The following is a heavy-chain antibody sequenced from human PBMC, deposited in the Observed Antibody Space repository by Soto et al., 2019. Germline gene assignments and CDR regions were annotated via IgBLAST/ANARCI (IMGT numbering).Heavy chain of an antibody. V-gene: IGHV1-2*04. CDR2: INPNSGGT. CDR3: ARGHEKSTYYYYMDV. Sequence: ASVKVSCKASGYTFTGYYMHWVRQAPGQGLEWMGWINPNSGGTNYAQKFQGWVTMTRDTSISTAYMELSRLRSEDTAVYYCARGHEKSTYYYYMDVWGKGTTVTLSS. CDR1: GYTFTGYY. J-gene: IGHJ6*03.